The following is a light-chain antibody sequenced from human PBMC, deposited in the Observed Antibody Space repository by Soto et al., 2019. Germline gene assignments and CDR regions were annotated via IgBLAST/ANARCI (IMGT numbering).Light chain of an antibody. CDR3: QQYGSSPPYT. V-gene: IGKV3-20*01. J-gene: IGKJ2*01. CDR2: GSS. CDR1: QTVSNNY. Sequence: EVVLTQSPVTLSLSPGERATLSCRASQTVSNNYLAWDQQKPGQAPRLLIFGSSDRATGIPDRFSGSGSGTDFTLTISRLEPEDFAVYYCQQYGSSPPYTFGQGTKLEIK.